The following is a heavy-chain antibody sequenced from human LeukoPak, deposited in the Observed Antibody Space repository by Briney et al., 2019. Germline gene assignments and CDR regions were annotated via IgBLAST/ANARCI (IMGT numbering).Heavy chain of an antibody. J-gene: IGHJ4*02. V-gene: IGHV3-33*01. CDR2: VYYDGINK. D-gene: IGHD6-19*01. CDR1: GFTYSRYG. Sequence: PGGSLRLSCAASGFTYSRYGMHGVRQAPGKGLEWVATVYYDGINKSYADSVKGRFTISRDNSKNTLSLQVIRLRAEDTAVYYCARDLGVSSGRYLDYWGQGTLVTVSS. CDR3: ARDLGVSSGRYLDY.